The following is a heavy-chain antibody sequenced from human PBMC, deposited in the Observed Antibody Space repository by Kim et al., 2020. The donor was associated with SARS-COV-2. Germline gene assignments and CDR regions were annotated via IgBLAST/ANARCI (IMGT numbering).Heavy chain of an antibody. J-gene: IGHJ4*01. CDR1: GFTFSYFG. CDR3: ARDASAPGRASLGGY. CDR2: IWNDGSNQ. Sequence: GGSLRLSCAASGFTFSYFGMHWVRQAPGKGPEWVAVIWNDGSNQYYADSVKGRFSISRDNSKNTLYLQMNSLRADDTAVYYCARDASAPGRASLGGYWGHGTLVSVSS. V-gene: IGHV3-33*01. D-gene: IGHD6-13*01.